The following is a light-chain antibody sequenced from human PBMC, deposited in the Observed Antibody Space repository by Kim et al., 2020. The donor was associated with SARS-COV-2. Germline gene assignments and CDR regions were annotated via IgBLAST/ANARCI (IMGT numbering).Light chain of an antibody. CDR3: GTWDTRLSAVV. CDR2: DNN. V-gene: IGLV1-51*01. Sequence: GQDGSIPGSGSESNIATNYVSWYRKLPGTAPKVVIYDNNKRPSGIPDRFSGSKSGPSATLGISGLQPGDEADYFCGTWDTRLSAVVFGGGTQLTVL. CDR1: ESNIATNY. J-gene: IGLJ2*01.